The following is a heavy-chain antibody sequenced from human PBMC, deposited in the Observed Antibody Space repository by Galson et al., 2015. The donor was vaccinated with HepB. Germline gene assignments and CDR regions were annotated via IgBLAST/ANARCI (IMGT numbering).Heavy chain of an antibody. J-gene: IGHJ6*02. V-gene: IGHV3-30*04. CDR3: ARIGDGYDHMGVYFNNGMDV. CDR1: GFTFSNYG. D-gene: IGHD5-12*01. CDR2: ISSDGTTK. Sequence: SLRLSCAASGFTFSNYGFHWIRQPPGKGLEWVAVISSDGTTKNYADSVKGRFTISRDNSESTLSLEMKSLRSDDRAVYYCARIGDGYDHMGVYFNNGMDVWGQGTKVTVAS.